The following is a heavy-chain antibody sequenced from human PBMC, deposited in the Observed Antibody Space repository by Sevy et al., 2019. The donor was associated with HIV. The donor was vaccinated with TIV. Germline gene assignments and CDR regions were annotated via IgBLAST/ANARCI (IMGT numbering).Heavy chain of an antibody. Sequence: SDTLSLTCTVSGGSISTNSYYWGWICQPPGKGLELIGSIYYNGYTYYNPSLKSRVTISVDTSKNQFSLMLISVTAADTAVYYCGRQGYGDYHTYFDYWGQGTLVTVYS. D-gene: IGHD4-17*01. CDR3: GRQGYGDYHTYFDY. V-gene: IGHV4-39*01. CDR2: IYYNGYT. J-gene: IGHJ4*02. CDR1: GGSISTNSYY.